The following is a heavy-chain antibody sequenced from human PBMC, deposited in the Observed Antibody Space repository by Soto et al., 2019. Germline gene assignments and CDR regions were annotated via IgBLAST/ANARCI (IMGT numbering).Heavy chain of an antibody. CDR1: GGSISSYY. CDR2: IYYSGST. CDR3: AGGRQLVSVFSQAWGMDV. V-gene: IGHV4-59*01. D-gene: IGHD6-6*01. Sequence: QVQLQESGPGLVKPSETLSLTCTVSGGSISSYYWSWIRQPPGKGLEWIGYIYYSGSTNYNPSLKSRVTISVDTAKNQFSLKLSSVTAADTAVYYCAGGRQLVSVFSQAWGMDVWGQGTTVTVSS. J-gene: IGHJ6*02.